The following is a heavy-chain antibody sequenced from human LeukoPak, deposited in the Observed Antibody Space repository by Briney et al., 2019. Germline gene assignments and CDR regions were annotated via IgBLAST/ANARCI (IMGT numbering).Heavy chain of an antibody. D-gene: IGHD2-2*01. CDR1: GFTFSSYG. Sequence: QPGGSLRLSCAASGFTFSSYGMHWVRQAPGKGLEWVAVISYDGSNKYYADSVKGRFTISRDNSKNTLYLQMNSLRAEDTAVYYCARELSCSSTSCYLLSGMDVWGQGTTVTVSS. V-gene: IGHV3-30*19. CDR3: ARELSCSSTSCYLLSGMDV. J-gene: IGHJ6*02. CDR2: ISYDGSNK.